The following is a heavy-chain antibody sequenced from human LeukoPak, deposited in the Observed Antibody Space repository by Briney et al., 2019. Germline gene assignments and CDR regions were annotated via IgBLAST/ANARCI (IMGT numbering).Heavy chain of an antibody. J-gene: IGHJ3*02. V-gene: IGHV4-4*07. D-gene: IGHD3-22*01. CDR2: IYTSGST. CDR3: ARGRTRTYYYDSSDAFDI. Sequence: PSETLSLTCTVSGGSISSYYWSWIRQPAGKGLEWIGRIYTSGSTNYNPSLKSRVTMSVDTSKNQFSLKLSSVTAADTAVYYCARGRTRTYYYDSSDAFDIWGQGTMVTVSS. CDR1: GGSISSYY.